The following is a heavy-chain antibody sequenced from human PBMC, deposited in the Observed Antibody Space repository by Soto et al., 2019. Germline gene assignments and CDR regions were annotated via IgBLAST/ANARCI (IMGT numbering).Heavy chain of an antibody. V-gene: IGHV1-2*02. CDR2: INPNSGGT. CDR1: GYTFTGYY. J-gene: IGHJ5*02. Sequence: GASVKVSCKASGYTFTGYYMHWVRQAPGQGLEWMGWINPNSGGTNYAQKFQGRVTMTRDTSISTAYMELSRLRSDDTAVYYCAKASTAVAGVIVSWFDPWGQGTLVTVSS. D-gene: IGHD6-19*01. CDR3: AKASTAVAGVIVSWFDP.